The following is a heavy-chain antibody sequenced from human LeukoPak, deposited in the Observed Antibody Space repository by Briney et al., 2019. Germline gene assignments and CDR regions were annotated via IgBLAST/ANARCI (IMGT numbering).Heavy chain of an antibody. CDR2: ISSSSSYI. CDR1: GFTFSSYS. CDR3: AKVGRAAAGIPDYYYYYYMDV. D-gene: IGHD6-13*01. Sequence: TGGSLRLSCAASGFTFSSYSMNWVRQAPGKGLEWVSSISSSSSYIYYADSVKGRFTISRDNAKNSLYLQMNSLRAEDTAVYYCAKVGRAAAGIPDYYYYYYMDVWGKGTTVTISS. J-gene: IGHJ6*03. V-gene: IGHV3-21*04.